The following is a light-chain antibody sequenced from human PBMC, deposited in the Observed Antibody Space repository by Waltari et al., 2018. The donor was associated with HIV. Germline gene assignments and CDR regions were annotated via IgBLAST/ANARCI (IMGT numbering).Light chain of an antibody. J-gene: IGKJ1*01. CDR1: QSISTN. V-gene: IGKV3-15*01. CDR3: QQYDKWPPWT. CDR2: GAS. Sequence: EVVMTQSPATLSVSPGEGASLSCRASQSISTNLAWYQQKPGQAPRLLIYGASTRATDIPARFSGSGSGTHFTLTISSLQPEDVALYDCQQYDKWPPWTFGQGTTVDLK.